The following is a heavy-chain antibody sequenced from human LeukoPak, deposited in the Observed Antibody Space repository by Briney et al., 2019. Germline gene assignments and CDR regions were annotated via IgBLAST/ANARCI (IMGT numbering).Heavy chain of an antibody. J-gene: IGHJ3*02. V-gene: IGHV4-39*01. CDR2: IYYSGST. CDR3: ARYCSSSSGSNVTPRAFDI. Sequence: SETLSLTCTVSGGSISSSSYYWGWIRQPPGKGLEWIGSIYYSGSTYYNPSLKSRVTISVDTSKNQFSLNLSSVTAADTAVYYCARYCSSSSGSNVTPRAFDIWGQGTMVTVSS. CDR1: GGSISSSSYY. D-gene: IGHD2-2*01.